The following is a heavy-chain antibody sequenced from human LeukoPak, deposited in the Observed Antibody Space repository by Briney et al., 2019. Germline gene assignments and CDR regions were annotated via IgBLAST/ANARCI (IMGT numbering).Heavy chain of an antibody. CDR1: GFIFSNYM. Sequence: PGGSLRLSCAASGFIFSNYMMHWVRQAPGKGLVWVSRIKSDGITITYADSVKGRFTISRDNAKNTLYLQMNSLRAEDTAVYYCLRDLNWSLDQWGQGTLVTVSS. V-gene: IGHV3-74*01. CDR3: LRDLNWSLDQ. J-gene: IGHJ4*02. D-gene: IGHD1-20*01. CDR2: IKSDGITI.